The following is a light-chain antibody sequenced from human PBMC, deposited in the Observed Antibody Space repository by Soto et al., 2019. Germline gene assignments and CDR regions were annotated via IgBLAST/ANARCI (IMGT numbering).Light chain of an antibody. CDR2: DNT. J-gene: IGLJ2*01. CDR1: SSNIGAGFD. CDR3: QAYDSSLSGSL. V-gene: IGLV1-40*01. Sequence: QSVLTQPPSVSGAPGQRVTISCTGSSSNIGAGFDVHWYQHLPGTAPKPLIYDNTNRPSGVPDRFSGSKSGTSASLAITGLQAEDAADYYCQAYDSSLSGSLFGGGTKLTVL.